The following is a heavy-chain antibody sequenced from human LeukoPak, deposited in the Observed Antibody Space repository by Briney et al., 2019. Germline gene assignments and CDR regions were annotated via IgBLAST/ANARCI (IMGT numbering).Heavy chain of an antibody. V-gene: IGHV4-4*07. CDR1: GGSISSYY. Sequence: SETLSLTCTVSGGSISSYYWSWIRQPAGKGLEWIGRIYTSGSTSYNPSLKSRVTMSVDTSKNQFSLKLSSVTAADTAVYYCAKSHTPYCSGANCYLFDFWGQGTLVTVSS. CDR3: AKSHTPYCSGANCYLFDF. D-gene: IGHD2-15*01. CDR2: IYTSGST. J-gene: IGHJ4*02.